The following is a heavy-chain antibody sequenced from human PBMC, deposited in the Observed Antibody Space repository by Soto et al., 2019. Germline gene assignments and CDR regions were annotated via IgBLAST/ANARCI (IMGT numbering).Heavy chain of an antibody. CDR1: GFTFSDSA. J-gene: IGHJ6*02. CDR2: ISYDGMNK. CDR3: ARVQESETTVTPGHLAYYNAMDV. V-gene: IGHV3-30*03. Sequence: PGGSLRLSCAASGFTFSDSAMHWVRQAPGKGLEWVAVISYDGMNKYYADSVKGRFTISRDNSNNTLSLQMDSLRVEDTALYYCARVQESETTVTPGHLAYYNAMDVWGQGTTVTVSS. D-gene: IGHD4-17*01.